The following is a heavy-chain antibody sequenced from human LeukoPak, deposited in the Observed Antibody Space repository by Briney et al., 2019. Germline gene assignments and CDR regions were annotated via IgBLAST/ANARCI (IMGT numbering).Heavy chain of an antibody. CDR2: NTANTSRT. D-gene: IGHD5-24*01. V-gene: IGHV1-2*02. CDR1: AYPSTVNS. J-gene: IGHJ4*02. CDR3: AREEMDSNSLDH. Sequence: GASPILSSIPSAYPSTVNSIHWVRQAPGNGPDWMVWNTANTSRTIGAQIFEGRVTVTRDPSISIGYIALTRPTSDDSAVYYCAREEMDSNSLDHWGQGTLVTVSS.